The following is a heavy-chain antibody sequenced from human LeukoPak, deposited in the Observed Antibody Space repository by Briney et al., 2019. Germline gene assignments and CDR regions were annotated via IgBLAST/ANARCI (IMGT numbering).Heavy chain of an antibody. Sequence: GGSLRLSCAASGFTFSSYWMSWVRQAPGKGLEWVASIKQDGSEKYYVDSVKSRFTISRDNAKNSLYLQMNSLRAEDTAVYYCARENSDYENYYYYMDVWGKGTTVTVSS. V-gene: IGHV3-7*01. CDR3: ARENSDYENYYYYMDV. J-gene: IGHJ6*03. CDR2: IKQDGSEK. D-gene: IGHD5-12*01. CDR1: GFTFSSYW.